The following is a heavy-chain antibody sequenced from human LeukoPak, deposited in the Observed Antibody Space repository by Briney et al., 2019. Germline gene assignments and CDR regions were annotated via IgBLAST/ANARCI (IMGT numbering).Heavy chain of an antibody. CDR1: GGTFSSYA. V-gene: IGHV1-69*04. D-gene: IGHD2-15*01. CDR2: IIPIFGIA. Sequence: ASVKVSCKASGGTFSSYAISWARQAPGQGLEWMGRIIPIFGIANYAQKFQGRVTITADKSTSTAYMELSSLRSEDTAVYYCARAPDSASVVAATAHYYYYGMDVWGQGTTVTVSS. CDR3: ARAPDSASVVAATAHYYYYGMDV. J-gene: IGHJ6*02.